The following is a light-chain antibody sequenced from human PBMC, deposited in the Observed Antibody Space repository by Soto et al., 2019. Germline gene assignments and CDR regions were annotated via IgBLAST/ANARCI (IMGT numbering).Light chain of an antibody. Sequence: EIVMTQSPATLSVSPGERATLSCRASQSISNNLAWYQQKPGQAPRLLIYGASTRATDIPARFSGSGSGTEFTLTISSLQSEDFAVYYCQQYNTWPTFGQGTKVEIK. CDR1: QSISNN. J-gene: IGKJ1*01. CDR3: QQYNTWPT. CDR2: GAS. V-gene: IGKV3-15*01.